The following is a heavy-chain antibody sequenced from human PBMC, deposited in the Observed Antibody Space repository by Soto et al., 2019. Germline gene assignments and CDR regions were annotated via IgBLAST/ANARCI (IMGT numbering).Heavy chain of an antibody. CDR1: GFTFSSYG. CDR3: AKDRRYSSGTVSRCFGMDV. V-gene: IGHV3-30*18. D-gene: IGHD3-22*01. CDR2: ISNDGSSQ. J-gene: IGHJ6*02. Sequence: VQLMESGGSVLQPGRSLRLSCAASGFTFSSYGMHWVRQAPGKGLAWVTIISNDGSSQYYGDSVKGRFTVSRANSKNTLFLEMNSLTDEDTSTYDYAKDRRYSSGTVSRCFGMDVWFQRTTVTVS.